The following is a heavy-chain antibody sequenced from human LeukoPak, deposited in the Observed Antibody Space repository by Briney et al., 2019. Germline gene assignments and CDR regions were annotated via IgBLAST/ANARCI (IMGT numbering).Heavy chain of an antibody. CDR3: ARVSTGGSY. Sequence: SVKVSCKASGGTFSSYAISWVRQAPGQGLEWMGGIIPIFGTANYAQKFQGRVTITTDESTSTAYMEMSSLRSEDTGVYYGARVSTGGSYWGQGTLVTVSS. CDR1: GGTFSSYA. CDR2: IIPIFGTA. J-gene: IGHJ4*02. D-gene: IGHD5/OR15-5a*01. V-gene: IGHV1-69*05.